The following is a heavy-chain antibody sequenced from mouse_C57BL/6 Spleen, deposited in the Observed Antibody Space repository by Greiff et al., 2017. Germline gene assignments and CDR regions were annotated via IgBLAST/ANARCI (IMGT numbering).Heavy chain of an antibody. CDR1: GYAFSSYW. CDR2: IYPGDGDT. D-gene: IGHD1-1*01. J-gene: IGHJ4*01. CDR3: ARLTTVVATRYAMDY. V-gene: IGHV1-80*01. Sequence: QVQLQQSGAELVKPGASVEISCKASGYAFSSYWMNWVKQRPGKGREWIGQIYPGDGDTNYNGKFKGKATLTADTSSSTAYMQLSSLTSEDSAVYFCARLTTVVATRYAMDYWGQGTSVTVSS.